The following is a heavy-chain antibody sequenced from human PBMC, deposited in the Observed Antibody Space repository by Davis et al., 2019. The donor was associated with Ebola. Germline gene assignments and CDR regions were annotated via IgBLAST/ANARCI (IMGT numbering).Heavy chain of an antibody. CDR2: IYPADSDT. J-gene: IGHJ2*01. V-gene: IGHV5-51*01. D-gene: IGHD3-10*01. CDR3: ARLYGPGHYLNWYFNL. CDR1: GYSFTSYW. Sequence: GESLKISCKASGYSFTSYWIGWVRQMPGKGLEWMGNIYPADSDTRYSPSFQGQVIISADKSISTAYLQWNSLQASDTAVYYCARLYGPGHYLNWYFNLWGRGTLVTVSS.